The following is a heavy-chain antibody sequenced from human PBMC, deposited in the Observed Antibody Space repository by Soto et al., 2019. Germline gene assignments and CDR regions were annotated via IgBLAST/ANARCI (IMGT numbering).Heavy chain of an antibody. D-gene: IGHD3-10*01. CDR3: AGDGSGLIEFDN. J-gene: IGHJ4*02. CDR2: MKEDGSEK. CDR1: GFTFRDYW. Sequence: EVQLVVSGGGLVQPGGSLRLSCLTSGFTFRDYWMGWVRQAPGRGLEWVASMKEDGSEKHYGDSVEGRFTVSRANARHARYLQMDRLRAEDTAVYYCAGDGSGLIEFDNWGQGTLVIVSS. V-gene: IGHV3-7*03.